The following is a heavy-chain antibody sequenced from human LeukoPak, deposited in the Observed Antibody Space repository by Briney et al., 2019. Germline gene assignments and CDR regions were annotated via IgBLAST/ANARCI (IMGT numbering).Heavy chain of an antibody. CDR3: ASASFGYSSNFPRLDY. J-gene: IGHJ4*02. CDR1: GGSISSSNW. Sequence: PSGTLSLTCAVSGGSISSSNWWSWVRQPPGKGLEWIGEIYHSGSTNYNPSLKSRVTISVDKSKNQFSLKLNSVTAADTAVYYCASASFGYSSNFPRLDYWGQGTLVTVSS. D-gene: IGHD6-19*01. CDR2: IYHSGST. V-gene: IGHV4-4*02.